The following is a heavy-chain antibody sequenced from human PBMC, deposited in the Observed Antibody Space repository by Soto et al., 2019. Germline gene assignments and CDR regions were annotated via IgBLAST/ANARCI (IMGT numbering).Heavy chain of an antibody. D-gene: IGHD6-13*01. CDR3: VRSIAAAGRYGMDV. Sequence: PGGSLRLSCAASGFTFSSYSMNWVRQAPGKGLEWVSSISSSSSYIYYADSVKGRFTISRDNAKNSLYLQMNSLRAEDTAVYYCVRSIAAAGRYGMDVWGQGTTVTVSS. CDR2: ISSSSSYI. J-gene: IGHJ6*02. CDR1: GFTFSSYS. V-gene: IGHV3-21*01.